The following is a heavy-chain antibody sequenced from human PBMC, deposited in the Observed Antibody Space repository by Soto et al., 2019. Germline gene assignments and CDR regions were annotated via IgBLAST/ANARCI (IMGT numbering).Heavy chain of an antibody. J-gene: IGHJ6*02. CDR3: ANEDIVVVVAATKAPDYYGMDV. CDR1: GFTFSSYA. D-gene: IGHD2-15*01. Sequence: GGSLRLSCAASGFTFSSYAMSWVRQAPGKGLEWVSAISGSGGSTYYADSVKGRFTISRDNSKNTLYLQMNSLRAEDTAVYYCANEDIVVVVAATKAPDYYGMDVWGQGTTVTVSS. CDR2: ISGSGGST. V-gene: IGHV3-23*01.